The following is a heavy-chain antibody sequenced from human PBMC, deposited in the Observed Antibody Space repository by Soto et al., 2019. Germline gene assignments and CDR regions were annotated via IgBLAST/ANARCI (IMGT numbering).Heavy chain of an antibody. J-gene: IGHJ4*02. D-gene: IGHD6-19*01. Sequence: EVQLVESGGGLVQPGRSLRLSCAASGFTFDDYAMHWVRQAPGKGLEWVSGISWNSGSIGYADSVKGRFTISSDNAKNSLYLQMTSLRAEDTALYYCAKDRGLVLSFYFDYWGQGPLVTVSS. CDR3: AKDRGLVLSFYFDY. V-gene: IGHV3-9*01. CDR1: GFTFDDYA. CDR2: ISWNSGSI.